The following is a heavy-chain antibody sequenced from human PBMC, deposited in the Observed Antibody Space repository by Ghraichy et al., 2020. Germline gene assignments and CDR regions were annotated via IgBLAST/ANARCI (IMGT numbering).Heavy chain of an antibody. J-gene: IGHJ4*02. V-gene: IGHV3-23*01. CDR2: ISGSGGST. CDR1: GFTFSSYA. CDR3: AKNSKIGSYSLDY. Sequence: AGSLRLSCAASGFTFSSYAMSWVRQAPGKGLEWVSAISGSGGSTYYADSVKGRFTISRDNSKNTLYLQMNSLRAEDTAVYYCAKNSKIGSYSLDYWGQGTLVTVSS. D-gene: IGHD1-26*01.